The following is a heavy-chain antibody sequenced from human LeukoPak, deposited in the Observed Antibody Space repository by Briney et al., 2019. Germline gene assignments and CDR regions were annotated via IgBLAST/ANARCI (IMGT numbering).Heavy chain of an antibody. D-gene: IGHD1-26*01. CDR2: ISYDGNNK. Sequence: GGSLRLSCAASGFTFSSHAMHWVRQAPGKGLEWMAVISYDGNNKYYADSVKGRFTISRDNSKNTLYLQMNSLRPEDAAVYYCARDRGGYSVTSYDEYDYWGQGTLVTVSS. J-gene: IGHJ4*02. CDR3: ARDRGGYSVTSYDEYDY. CDR1: GFTFSSHA. V-gene: IGHV3-30-3*01.